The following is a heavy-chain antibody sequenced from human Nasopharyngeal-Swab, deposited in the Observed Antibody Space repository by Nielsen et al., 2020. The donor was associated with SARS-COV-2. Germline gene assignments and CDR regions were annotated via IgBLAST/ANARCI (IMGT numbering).Heavy chain of an antibody. CDR2: ISVYTGNA. CDR3: ARVGARFLESFGAFDI. D-gene: IGHD3-3*01. V-gene: IGHV1-18*01. Sequence: WVRQAPGQGIEWMGWISVYTGNANYAPKFQGRVTMTTDTSTSTAYMELRSLRSDDTAVYYCARVGARFLESFGAFDIWGQGTMVTVSS. J-gene: IGHJ3*02.